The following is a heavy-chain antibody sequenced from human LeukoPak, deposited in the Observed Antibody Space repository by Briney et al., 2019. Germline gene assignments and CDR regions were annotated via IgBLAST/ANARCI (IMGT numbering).Heavy chain of an antibody. CDR3: ARTKATEDYYGSDYFDY. CDR1: GGSISSGSYY. D-gene: IGHD3-10*01. V-gene: IGHV4-61*02. Sequence: PSETLSLTCTVSGGSISSGSYYWSWIRQPAGKGLEWIGRIYTSGSTNYNPSLKSRVTISVDTSKNQFSLKLSSVTAADTAVYYCARTKATEDYYGSDYFDYWGQGTLVTVSS. CDR2: IYTSGST. J-gene: IGHJ4*02.